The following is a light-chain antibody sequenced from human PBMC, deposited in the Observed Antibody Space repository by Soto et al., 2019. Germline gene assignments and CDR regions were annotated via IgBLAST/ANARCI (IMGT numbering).Light chain of an antibody. CDR1: QSVSSSY. CDR3: QQYGSSLLT. J-gene: IGKJ4*01. CDR2: GAS. V-gene: IGKV3-20*01. Sequence: EIVLTQSPGTLSLSPGERATLSCRASQSVSSSYLAWYQQKPGQAPRLLIYGASSRATGIPDRFSGNESGTDFTLTISRLEPEDFAVYYCQQYGSSLLTFGGGTKVEIK.